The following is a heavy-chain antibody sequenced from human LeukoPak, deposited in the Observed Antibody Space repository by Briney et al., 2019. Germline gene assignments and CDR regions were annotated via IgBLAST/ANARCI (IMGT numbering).Heavy chain of an antibody. CDR1: GYTFTSYY. Sequence: ASVKVSCKASGYTFTSYYMHWVRQAPGQGLEWMGWISTYNGNTNYAQNLQGRVTMTADTSTSTAYMELRTLISDDTAVYYCARGRGSTSRYWGQGTLVTVSS. CDR2: ISTYNGNT. CDR3: ARGRGSTSRY. D-gene: IGHD5-12*01. J-gene: IGHJ4*02. V-gene: IGHV1-18*04.